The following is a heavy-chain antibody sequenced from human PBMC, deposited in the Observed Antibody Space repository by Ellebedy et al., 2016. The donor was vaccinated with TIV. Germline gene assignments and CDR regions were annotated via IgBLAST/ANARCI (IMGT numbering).Heavy chain of an antibody. Sequence: PGGSLRLSCAASGIAVSSYYMTWVRQAPGKGLQWVSIIFCHGQTYYADSVKGRFIISRDNSKNTVYLQINSLRAEDTAVYYCARSNYGSGNTEIRYGMDVWGQGTTVTVSS. CDR1: GIAVSSYY. V-gene: IGHV3-53*01. J-gene: IGHJ6*02. CDR3: ARSNYGSGNTEIRYGMDV. D-gene: IGHD3-10*01. CDR2: IFCHGQT.